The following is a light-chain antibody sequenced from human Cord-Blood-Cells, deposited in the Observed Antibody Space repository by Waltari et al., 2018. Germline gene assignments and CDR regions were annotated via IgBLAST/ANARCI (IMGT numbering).Light chain of an antibody. J-gene: IGKJ5*01. V-gene: IGKV3-11*01. CDR1: RGVSSY. CDR2: DAS. Sequence: DIVFTHSPATLSLSPGESATLSCRASRGVSSYLAWYQQKPRQAPRLLIHDASNRATGIPARFSGSCAGTYFTPTISSLEPEDFAVYYWQQSSNSSTFGQGTRLEIK. CDR3: QQSSNSST.